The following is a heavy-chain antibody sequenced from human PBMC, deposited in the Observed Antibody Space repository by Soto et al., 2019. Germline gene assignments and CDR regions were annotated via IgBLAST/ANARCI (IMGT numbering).Heavy chain of an antibody. J-gene: IGHJ6*02. CDR3: ARDPPHPGTTSYYYYYGMDV. D-gene: IGHD1-1*01. Sequence: SVKVSCKASGGTFSSYAISWVRQAPGQGLEWMGGIIPTFGTANYAQKFQGRVTITADESTSTAYMELSSLRSEDTAVYYCARDPPHPGTTSYYYYYGMDVWGQGTTVTVSS. CDR1: GGTFSSYA. V-gene: IGHV1-69*13. CDR2: IIPTFGTA.